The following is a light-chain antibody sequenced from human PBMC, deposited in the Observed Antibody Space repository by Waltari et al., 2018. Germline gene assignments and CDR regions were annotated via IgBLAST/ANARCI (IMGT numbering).Light chain of an antibody. Sequence: DIQMTQSPSTLSASVGDRVTITCRASQSISSWLAWYQQKPGKAPKLLIYKASSLESGVPSRFSGSGSGTEFTLTISSLQPDDVATYHCQQYKSYWTFGQGTKVEIK. CDR1: QSISSW. CDR2: KAS. V-gene: IGKV1-5*03. J-gene: IGKJ1*01. CDR3: QQYKSYWT.